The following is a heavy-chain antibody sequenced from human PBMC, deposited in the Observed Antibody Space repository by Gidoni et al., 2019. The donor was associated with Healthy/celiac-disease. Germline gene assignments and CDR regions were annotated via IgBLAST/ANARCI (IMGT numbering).Heavy chain of an antibody. J-gene: IGHJ3*02. D-gene: IGHD2-21*02. CDR3: AKDGSGDRVANGLDI. V-gene: IGHV3-23*01. Sequence: VQLLESGGGLVQAGWFLSLSCAAAGFTFSSYAMSWVRQAPGKGLEWVSAISGRGGSTYYADAVKGRFTISRDNSKNTLYLQMNSRRAEDTAVYYCAKDGSGDRVANGLDIWGQGTMVTVSS. CDR2: ISGRGGST. CDR1: GFTFSSYA.